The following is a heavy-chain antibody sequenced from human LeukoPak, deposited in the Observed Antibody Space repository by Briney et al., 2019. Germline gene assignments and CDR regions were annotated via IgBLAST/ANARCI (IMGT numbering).Heavy chain of an antibody. D-gene: IGHD3-22*01. CDR3: AKVSYITMRVVVITGFDY. Sequence: GGSVRISCAASGFRLSSYGMRWVRQVPGKGLEWVSSLSGDGGVTYYADSVKGRVTISRDNSNNTLHLQMNSLRAEDTAVYYCAKVSYITMRVVVITGFDYWGQGTLVTVSS. V-gene: IGHV3-23*01. CDR2: LSGDGGVT. CDR1: GFRLSSYG. J-gene: IGHJ4*02.